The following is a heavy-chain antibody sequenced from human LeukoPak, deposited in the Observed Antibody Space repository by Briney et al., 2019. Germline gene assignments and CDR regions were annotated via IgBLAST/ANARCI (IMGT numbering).Heavy chain of an antibody. J-gene: IGHJ4*02. Sequence: SETLSLTCTVSGYSISSGYYWGWIRQPPGKGLEWIGEINHSGSTNYNPSLKSRVTISVDTSKNQFSLKLSSVTAADTAVYYCARVQSVYYDYVWGSYRPRGYFDYWGQGTLVTVSS. CDR3: ARVQSVYYDYVWGSYRPRGYFDY. D-gene: IGHD3-16*02. V-gene: IGHV4-38-2*02. CDR1: GYSISSGYY. CDR2: INHSGST.